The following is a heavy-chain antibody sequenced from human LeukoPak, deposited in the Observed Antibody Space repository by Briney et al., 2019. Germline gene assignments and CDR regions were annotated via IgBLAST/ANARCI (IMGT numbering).Heavy chain of an antibody. D-gene: IGHD5-18*01. V-gene: IGHV5-51*01. CDR1: GYSFTSYW. J-gene: IGHJ4*02. Sequence: GESLKISCKGSGYSFTSYWLGWVRQMPGKGLEWMGIIYPGDSDTRYSPSFQGQVTISADKSISTAYLQWSSLKASDTAMYYCARNGGYSYGWVEPNFDYWGQGTLVTVSS. CDR3: ARNGGYSYGWVEPNFDY. CDR2: IYPGDSDT.